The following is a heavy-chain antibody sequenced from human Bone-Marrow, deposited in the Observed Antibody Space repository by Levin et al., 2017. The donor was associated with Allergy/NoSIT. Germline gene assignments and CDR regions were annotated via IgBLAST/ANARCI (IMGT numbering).Heavy chain of an antibody. CDR3: ARDKGCSSTTCYRTFDP. CDR2: ISSSSDTI. Sequence: GGSLRLSCAASGFTFSSYSMNWVRQAPGKGLEWISYISSSSDTIYYADSVKGRFTMSRDNAKNSLYRQMNSLRAEDTAVYYCARDKGCSSTTCYRTFDPWGQGTLVTVS. J-gene: IGHJ5*02. CDR1: GFTFSSYS. V-gene: IGHV3-48*01. D-gene: IGHD2-2*01.